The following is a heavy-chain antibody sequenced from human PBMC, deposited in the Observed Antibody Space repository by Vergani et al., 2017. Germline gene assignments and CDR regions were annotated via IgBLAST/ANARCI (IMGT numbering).Heavy chain of an antibody. J-gene: IGHJ5*02. CDR3: ARTKSGIAVAGTIYXFDP. Sequence: EVQLLESGGGLVQPGGSLRLSCAASGFTFSSYAMSWVRQAPGKGLEWVSSISSSSSYIYYADSVKGRFTISRDNAKNSLYLQMNSLRAEDTAVYYCARTKSGIAVAGTIYXFDPWGQGTLVTVSS. CDR2: ISSSSSYI. V-gene: IGHV3-21*01. CDR1: GFTFSSYA. D-gene: IGHD6-19*01.